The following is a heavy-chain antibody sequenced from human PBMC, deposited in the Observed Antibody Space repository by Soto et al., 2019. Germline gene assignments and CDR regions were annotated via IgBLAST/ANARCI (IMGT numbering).Heavy chain of an antibody. CDR3: AHHPYYGLGSYSFDY. J-gene: IGHJ4*02. CDR1: GFSLTTSGVG. CDR2: IFWDDDK. Sequence: QITLKESGPTLVRPTQPLTLTCTFSGFSLTTSGVGVGWIRQPPGKALEWLAVIFWDDDKRYSSSLKSRLTITKNNSKNQVVLTMTNMDPVDTATYYCAHHPYYGLGSYSFDYWGQGTLVTVSS. D-gene: IGHD3-10*01. V-gene: IGHV2-5*02.